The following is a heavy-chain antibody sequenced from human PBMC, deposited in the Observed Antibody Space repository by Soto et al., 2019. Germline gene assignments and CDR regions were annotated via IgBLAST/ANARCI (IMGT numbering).Heavy chain of an antibody. Sequence: QITLKESGPTLVKPTQTLTLTCTFSGFSLSTNGVGVGWIRQPPGKALEWLAVIYWDDSKTYSPSLKSRLTITKDTSKNQLVLTMTNMDPVDTAKYYCAHKGSGSRAIDYWGQGTLVTVSS. CDR3: AHKGSGSRAIDY. J-gene: IGHJ4*02. D-gene: IGHD3-10*01. CDR2: IYWDDSK. CDR1: GFSLSTNGVG. V-gene: IGHV2-5*02.